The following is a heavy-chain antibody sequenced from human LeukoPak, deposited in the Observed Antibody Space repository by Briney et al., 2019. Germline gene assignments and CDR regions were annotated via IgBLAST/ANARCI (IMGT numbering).Heavy chain of an antibody. CDR3: AKRGSGEDY. D-gene: IGHD6-19*01. Sequence: GGSLRLSCAASGFTFSNYAMSWLRQAPGKGLDWVSTISPSDSSTYYADSVKGRFTISRDNSKNTLYLQMNSLRAEDTAVYYCAKRGSGEDYWGQGTLVTVS. J-gene: IGHJ4*02. CDR2: ISPSDSST. V-gene: IGHV3-23*01. CDR1: GFTFSNYA.